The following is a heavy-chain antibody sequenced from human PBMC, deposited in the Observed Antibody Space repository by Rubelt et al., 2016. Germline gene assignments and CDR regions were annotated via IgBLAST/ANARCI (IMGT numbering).Heavy chain of an antibody. J-gene: IGHJ4*02. Sequence: QVQLVQSGAEVKKPGASVKVSCKASGYTFTSYGISWVRQAPGQGLEWMGWISAYNGNTNYAQKFQGSGTRTRDTSISTAYMELSRLRSDDTAVYYCARDYCSGGSCYSVFDYWGQGTLVTVSS. D-gene: IGHD2-15*01. CDR1: GYTFTSYG. V-gene: IGHV1-18*01. CDR2: ISAYNGNT. CDR3: ARDYCSGGSCYSVFDY.